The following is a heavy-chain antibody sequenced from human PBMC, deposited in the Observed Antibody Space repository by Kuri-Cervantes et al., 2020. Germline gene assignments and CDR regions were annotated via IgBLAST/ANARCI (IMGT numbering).Heavy chain of an antibody. D-gene: IGHD5-12*01. J-gene: IGHJ4*02. CDR2: IYYDGSNK. CDR1: GFTFSNAW. Sequence: GESLKISCAASGFTFSNAWMSWVRQAPGKGLEWVALIYYDGSNKYYADSVKGRFTISRDNSKNTLYLQMNSLRAEDTAVYYCAKDIVDIVATALDYWGQGTLVTVSS. CDR3: AKDIVDIVATALDY. V-gene: IGHV3-30*18.